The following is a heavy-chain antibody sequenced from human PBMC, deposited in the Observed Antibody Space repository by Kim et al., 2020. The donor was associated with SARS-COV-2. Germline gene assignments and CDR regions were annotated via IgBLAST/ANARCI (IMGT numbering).Heavy chain of an antibody. V-gene: IGHV3-21*01. D-gene: IGHD4-17*01. CDR2: ISSSSSYI. J-gene: IGHJ4*02. CDR3: ARESTVTTGR. Sequence: GGSLRLSCAASGFTFSSYSMNWVRQAPGKGLEWVSSISSSSSYIYYADSVKGRFTISRDNAENSLYLQMNSLRAEDTAVYYCARESTVTTGRWGQGTLVTVSS. CDR1: GFTFSSYS.